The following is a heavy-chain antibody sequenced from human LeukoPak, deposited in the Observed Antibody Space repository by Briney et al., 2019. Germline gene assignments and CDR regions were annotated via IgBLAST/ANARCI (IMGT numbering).Heavy chain of an antibody. Sequence: PGGSLRLSCAASGFPFSTFWMTWVRQAPGKGLEWVANIIQDGSERYYVGSVKGRFTISRDNAKNSLYLQMNSLRAEDTAVNYCAREGASTISHAFDVWGQGTMVTVSS. J-gene: IGHJ3*01. V-gene: IGHV3-7*01. CDR3: AREGASTISHAFDV. CDR1: GFPFSTFW. D-gene: IGHD3-16*01. CDR2: IIQDGSER.